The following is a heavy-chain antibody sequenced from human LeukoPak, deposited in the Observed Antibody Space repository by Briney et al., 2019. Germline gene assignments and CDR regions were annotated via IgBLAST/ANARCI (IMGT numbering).Heavy chain of an antibody. J-gene: IGHJ5*02. CDR3: AREAVAKNNWFDP. Sequence: GASVKVSCKASGYTFTGYYMHWVRQAPGQGLEWMGWINPNSGGTNYAQKFQGRVTMTRDTSISTAYMELSRLRSDDTAVYYCAREAVAKNNWFDPWGQGTLVTVST. CDR2: INPNSGGT. V-gene: IGHV1-2*02. CDR1: GYTFTGYY.